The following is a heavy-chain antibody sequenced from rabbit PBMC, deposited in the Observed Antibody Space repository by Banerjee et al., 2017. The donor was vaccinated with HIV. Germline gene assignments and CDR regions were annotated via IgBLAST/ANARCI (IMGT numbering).Heavy chain of an antibody. J-gene: IGHJ4*01. CDR2: IDTGGSGST. CDR1: GFSFSSGYF. D-gene: IGHD3-1*01. V-gene: IGHV1S45*01. CDR3: ARDGVASYFNL. Sequence: QEQLEESGGDLVKPGASLTLTCTASGFSFSSGYFMCWVRQAPGKGLEWIACIDTGGSGSTHYASWAKGRFIISKTSSTTVTLQVTSLTAADTATYFCARDGVASYFNLWGQGTLVTVS.